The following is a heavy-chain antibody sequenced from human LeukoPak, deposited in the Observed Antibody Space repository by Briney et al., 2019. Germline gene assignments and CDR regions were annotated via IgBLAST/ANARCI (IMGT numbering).Heavy chain of an antibody. CDR3: AKARADGSGYSD. D-gene: IGHD3-22*01. CDR1: RFTFNSYA. CDR2: ISGSGGST. Sequence: GGSLRLSCAASRFTFNSYAMSWVRQAPGKGLEWVSGISGSGGSTYYADSVKGRFTISRDNSRNTLYLQMNSLRAEDTAVYYCAKARADGSGYSDWGQGTLVTVSS. J-gene: IGHJ4*02. V-gene: IGHV3-23*01.